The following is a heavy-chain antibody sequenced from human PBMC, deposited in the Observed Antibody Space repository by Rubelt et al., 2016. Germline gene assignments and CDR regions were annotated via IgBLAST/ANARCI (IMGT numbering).Heavy chain of an antibody. CDR2: INRSSGST. J-gene: IGHJ4*02. CDR1: GYTFTNYY. D-gene: IGHD1-14*01. CDR3: ARRITGGNVDY. Sequence: QVQLVQSGAEVKKPGASVKVSCKASGYTFTNYYMHWVRQAPGQGLEWMGIINRSSGSTTYAQKVQDRVTMTSETSKGRLEMEVSSLKSADTAVCYCARRITGGNVDYWGQGTLVTVSS. V-gene: IGHV1-46*01.